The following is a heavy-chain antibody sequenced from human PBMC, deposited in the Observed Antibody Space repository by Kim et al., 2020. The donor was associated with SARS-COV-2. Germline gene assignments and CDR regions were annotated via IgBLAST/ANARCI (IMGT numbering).Heavy chain of an antibody. J-gene: IGHJ6*02. CDR3: VKIAAAGTGRGYGLDV. CDR1: GGSISSSSFC. V-gene: IGHV4-39*07. Sequence: SETLSFTCSVSGGSISSSSFCWGWIRQSPGKGLEWIGSIYYSGSTYYKPSLKSRVTISIDTSKNQFSLKVSSVTAADTAVYYCVKIAAAGTGRGYGLDVWGQGTTVTVSS. CDR2: IYYSGST. D-gene: IGHD6-13*01.